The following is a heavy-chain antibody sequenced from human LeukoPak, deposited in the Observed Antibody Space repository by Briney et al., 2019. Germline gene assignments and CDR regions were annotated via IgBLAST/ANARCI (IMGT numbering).Heavy chain of an antibody. J-gene: IGHJ4*02. V-gene: IGHV3-7*03. Sequence: PGGSLRLSCAASGFSFSSTWMTWVRQTPGKGLELVSNINIDGSQRYHAYSVEGRFTTSRDNVKNTLYLQMNSLRVEDTAVYYCARDPGWGALDYWGQGALVIVSS. CDR1: GFSFSSTW. CDR2: INIDGSQR. CDR3: ARDPGWGALDY. D-gene: IGHD3-16*01.